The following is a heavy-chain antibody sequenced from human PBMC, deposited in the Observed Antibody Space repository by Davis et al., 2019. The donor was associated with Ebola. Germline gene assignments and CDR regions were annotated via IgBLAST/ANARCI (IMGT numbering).Heavy chain of an antibody. CDR3: ARVHCGGDCSATPGRASDI. CDR2: IRYDGSIK. CDR1: GFTFSSYG. J-gene: IGHJ3*02. D-gene: IGHD2-21*02. Sequence: PGGSLRLSCAASGFTFSSYGMLWVRQAPGKGLEWLTYIRYDGSIKYYADSVKGRFTISRDNSRNTLYLQMNSLRGEDTAVYYCARVHCGGDCSATPGRASDIWGQGTKVTVSP. V-gene: IGHV3-30*02.